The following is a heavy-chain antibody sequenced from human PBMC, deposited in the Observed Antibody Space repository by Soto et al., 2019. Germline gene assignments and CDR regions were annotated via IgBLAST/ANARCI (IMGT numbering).Heavy chain of an antibody. J-gene: IGHJ4*02. CDR1: GFTFSSYG. CDR3: AKTLNNYFDY. Sequence: QVQLVESGGGVVQPGKSLRLSCAASGFTFSSYGMHWVRQAPGKGLEWVAVISSDGSNKDYADSVKGRFTIFRDNSKNTLYLQINSLRAEDTAVYYCAKTLNNYFDYWGQGTLVTVSS. CDR2: ISSDGSNK. D-gene: IGHD3-16*01. V-gene: IGHV3-30*18.